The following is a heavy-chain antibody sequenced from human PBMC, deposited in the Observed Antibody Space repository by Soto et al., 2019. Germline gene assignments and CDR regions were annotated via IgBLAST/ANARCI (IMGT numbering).Heavy chain of an antibody. V-gene: IGHV2-5*02. CDR1: GFSLTTNGVG. Sequence: QITLKESGPSLVKPTQTLTLTCTFSGFSLTTNGVGVGWIRQSPGEALEWLALIYWDDDKRYSPSLKIRLTITKDTAKNQVDLTMTNMDAVDTATYYCAYGGDYSSSWYPDYWGQGTLVTVSS. CDR2: IYWDDDK. CDR3: AYGGDYSSSWYPDY. J-gene: IGHJ4*02. D-gene: IGHD6-13*01.